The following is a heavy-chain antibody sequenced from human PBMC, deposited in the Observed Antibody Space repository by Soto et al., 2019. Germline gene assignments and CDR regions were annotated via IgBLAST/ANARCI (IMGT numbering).Heavy chain of an antibody. CDR1: YS. CDR2: INAGNGNT. Sequence: YSRRSVHQAKEKRLEWMGWINAGNGNTKYSQKFQGRVTITRDTSASTAYMELSSLRSEDTAVYYCSRRQAAVANPYYYYGMDVWGQGTTVTVSS. D-gene: IGHD6-19*01. V-gene: IGHV1-3*01. J-gene: IGHJ6*02. CDR3: SRRQAAVANPYYYYGMDV.